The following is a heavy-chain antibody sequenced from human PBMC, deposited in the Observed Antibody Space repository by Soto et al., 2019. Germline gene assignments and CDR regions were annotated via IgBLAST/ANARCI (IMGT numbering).Heavy chain of an antibody. V-gene: IGHV3-23*01. J-gene: IGHJ3*01. CDR1: GFTFDSYA. CDR2: ISGSADGT. CDR3: GKDTVGGYSFWSGYYSDGLDV. D-gene: IGHD3-3*01. Sequence: EVKLLESGGGLAQPGGSLRLSCVGSGFTFDSYAISWVRQAPGERLQWIAAISGSADGTDYAHSVRGRFTISRDNAKKTGHLQRDGLRVEDTAVYFCGKDTVGGYSFWSGYYSDGLDVWGQGTLVTVS.